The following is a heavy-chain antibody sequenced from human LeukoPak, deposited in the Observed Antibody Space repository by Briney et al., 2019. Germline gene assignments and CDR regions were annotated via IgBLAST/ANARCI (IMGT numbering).Heavy chain of an antibody. V-gene: IGHV3-9*01. Sequence: GGSLRLSCAASGFTFDDYAMHWVRQAPGKGLEWVSGISWNSGSIGYADSVKGRFTISRDNAKNSLYLQMNSLRAEDTAVYYCAKDWRGYSYGYTDYWGQGTLVTVSS. CDR1: GFTFDDYA. CDR2: ISWNSGSI. D-gene: IGHD5-18*01. J-gene: IGHJ4*02. CDR3: AKDWRGYSYGYTDY.